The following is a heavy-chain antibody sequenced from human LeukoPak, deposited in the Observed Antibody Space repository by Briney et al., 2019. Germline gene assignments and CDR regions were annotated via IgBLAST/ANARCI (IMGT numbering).Heavy chain of an antibody. CDR1: GGSISSGSYY. V-gene: IGHV4-61*02. J-gene: IGHJ1*01. Sequence: PSQTLSLTCTVSGGSISSGSYYWSWIRQPAGKGLEWIGRIYTSGSTNYNPSLKSRVTISVDTSKNQFSLKLSSVTAADTAVYYCARHYRYFQHWGQGTLVTVSS. D-gene: IGHD3-16*02. CDR3: ARHYRYFQH. CDR2: IYTSGST.